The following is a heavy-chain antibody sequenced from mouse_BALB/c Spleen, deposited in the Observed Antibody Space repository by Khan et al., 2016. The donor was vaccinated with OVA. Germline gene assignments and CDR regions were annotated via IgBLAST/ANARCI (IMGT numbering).Heavy chain of an antibody. J-gene: IGHJ2*01. Sequence: EVELVESGGGLVKPGGSLKCSCAASGFTFSRHPMSWVRQTPEKRLEWVASIGSGGNTYYPASVKGRFTIPRDNARNILYLRMSSLRSDDSAMYYCARVNGSAGVDYWGQGTTLTVSS. D-gene: IGHD1-1*01. CDR3: ARVNGSAGVDY. CDR1: GFTFSRHP. V-gene: IGHV5-6-5*01. CDR2: IGSGGNT.